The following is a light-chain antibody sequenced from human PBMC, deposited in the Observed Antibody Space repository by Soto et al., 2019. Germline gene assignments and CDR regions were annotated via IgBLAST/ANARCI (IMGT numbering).Light chain of an antibody. J-gene: IGKJ3*01. CDR2: AAS. CDR3: QKYSSVPV. V-gene: IGKV1-27*01. Sequence: DIQMTQSPTSLSASVGDRVTITCRASQGMRHFVAWYQQKPGKAPKLLIYAASTLQSGVPPRFSGSGSGTDFTLTINGLQPEDVATYSCQKYSSVPVFGPGTKVEIK. CDR1: QGMRHF.